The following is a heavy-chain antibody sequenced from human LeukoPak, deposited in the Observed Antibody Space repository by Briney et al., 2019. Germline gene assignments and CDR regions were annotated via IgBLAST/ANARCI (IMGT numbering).Heavy chain of an antibody. V-gene: IGHV4-39*01. CDR3: ARHGYCSSTSCLGGGNWFDP. D-gene: IGHD2-2*03. Sequence: SETLSLTCTVSGGSISSSSYYWGWIRQPPGKGLEWIGSIYYSGSTYYNPSLKSRVTISVDTSKNQFSLKLSSVTAADTAVYYCARHGYCSSTSCLGGGNWFDPWGQGTLVTVSS. CDR2: IYYSGST. J-gene: IGHJ5*02. CDR1: GGSISSSSYY.